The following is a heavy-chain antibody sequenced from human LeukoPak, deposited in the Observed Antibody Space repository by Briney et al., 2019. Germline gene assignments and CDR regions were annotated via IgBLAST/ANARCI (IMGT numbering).Heavy chain of an antibody. V-gene: IGHV3-9*01. CDR2: ISWHSGSI. CDR1: GFTFDDYA. CDR3: AKDIPGSVTGPFDY. D-gene: IGHD6-19*01. Sequence: PGGSLRLSCAASGFTFDDYAMHWVRQAPGKGLEWVSSISWHSGSIGYADSVKGRFTISRDNAKNSLYLQMNSLRAEDTALYYCAKDIPGSVTGPFDYWGQGTLVTVSS. J-gene: IGHJ4*02.